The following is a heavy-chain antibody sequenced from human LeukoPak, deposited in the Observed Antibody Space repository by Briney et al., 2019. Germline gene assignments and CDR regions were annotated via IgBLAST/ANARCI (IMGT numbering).Heavy chain of an antibody. Sequence: ASVKVSCKASGYTFTSYYMHWVRQAPGQGLEWMGVLYPSGGDTTYAQKFQGRLTLTRDTSTTTANMELSSLGSEDTAVYYCARSYYDSSGIDYWGQGTLVTVSS. V-gene: IGHV1-46*01. J-gene: IGHJ4*02. CDR1: GYTFTSYY. CDR3: ARSYYDSSGIDY. CDR2: LYPSGGDT. D-gene: IGHD3-22*01.